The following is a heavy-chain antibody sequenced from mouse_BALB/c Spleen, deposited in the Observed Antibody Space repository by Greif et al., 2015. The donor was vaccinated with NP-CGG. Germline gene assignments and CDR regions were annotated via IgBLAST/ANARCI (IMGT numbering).Heavy chain of an antibody. CDR1: GYTFTSYY. CDR2: IYPGNVNT. CDR3: ARAGRNYYAMDY. Sequence: QVQLQQSGPELVKPGASVRISCKASGYTFTSYYIHWVKQRPGQGLEWIGWIYPGNVNTKYNEKFKGKATLTADKSSSTAYMQLSSLTSEDSAVYFCARAGRNYYAMDYWGQGTSVTVSS. D-gene: IGHD1-1*01. V-gene: IGHV1S56*01. J-gene: IGHJ4*01.